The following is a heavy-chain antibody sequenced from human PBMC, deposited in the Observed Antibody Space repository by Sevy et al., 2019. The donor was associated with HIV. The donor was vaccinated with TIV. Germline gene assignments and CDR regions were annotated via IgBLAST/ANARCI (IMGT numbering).Heavy chain of an antibody. V-gene: IGHV1-18*01. Sequence: ASVKVSCKASGYTFTSYGISWVRQAPGQGLEWMGWISAYNGNTNYAQKLQGRVTMTTDTSTSTAYMELRSLRSDDTAVYYCAGDYCSGGSCYESSNWFDPWGQGTLVNRLL. CDR3: AGDYCSGGSCYESSNWFDP. CDR2: ISAYNGNT. D-gene: IGHD2-15*01. J-gene: IGHJ5*02. CDR1: GYTFTSYG.